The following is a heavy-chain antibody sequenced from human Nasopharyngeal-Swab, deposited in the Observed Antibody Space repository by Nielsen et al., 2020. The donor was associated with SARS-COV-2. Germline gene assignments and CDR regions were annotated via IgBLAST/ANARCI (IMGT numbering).Heavy chain of an antibody. Sequence: PGKGLEWIGSISYSGSTYYNPSLKSRVPISVDTSKNQFSLKLSSVTAADTAVYYCARVSVMYNWKGVVDYWGQGTLVTVSS. CDR2: ISYSGST. CDR3: ARVSVMYNWKGVVDY. V-gene: IGHV4-38-2*02. J-gene: IGHJ4*02. D-gene: IGHD1-20*01.